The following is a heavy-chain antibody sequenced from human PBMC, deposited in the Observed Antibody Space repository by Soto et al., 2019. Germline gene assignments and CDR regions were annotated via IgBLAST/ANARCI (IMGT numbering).Heavy chain of an antibody. D-gene: IGHD3-10*01. CDR2: IYHSGIT. V-gene: IGHV4-59*01. CDR1: SDSMTSYY. CDR3: ARMSLFYFFDS. J-gene: IGHJ4*01. Sequence: TSETLSLTCPVSSDSMTSYYWSWIRQPPGKGLECIGYIYHSGITNYNPSLKSRVTISLDTSKTQFSLRLSFVTAADTAVYYCARMSLFYFFDSWGQGTLVTVS.